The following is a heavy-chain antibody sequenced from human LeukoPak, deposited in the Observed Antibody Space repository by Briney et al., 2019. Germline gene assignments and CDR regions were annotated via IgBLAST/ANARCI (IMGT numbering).Heavy chain of an antibody. CDR2: ISSSGSSI. Sequence: GGSLRLSCAASGFTFSDYYLSWIRQAPGKGLEWVSYISSSGSSIYYADSVKGRFTISRDNAKNSLYLQMNSLRAEDTAVYYCARGPRLPQYFQYWGQGTLVTVSS. D-gene: IGHD3-16*01. CDR3: ARGPRLPQYFQY. CDR1: GFTFSDYY. J-gene: IGHJ1*01. V-gene: IGHV3-11*04.